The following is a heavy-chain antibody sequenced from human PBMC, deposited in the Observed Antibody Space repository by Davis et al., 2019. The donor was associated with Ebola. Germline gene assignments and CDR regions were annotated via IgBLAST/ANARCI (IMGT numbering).Heavy chain of an antibody. Sequence: ASVKVSCKPSGYSFTGYFIHWVRQAPGQGLEWMGRINPYSSGTNYAQKFQGRVTMTRDTSISTAYMELSRLRSDDTAVYYCARDLAVAPPDYWGQGTLVTVSS. CDR2: INPYSSGT. D-gene: IGHD6-19*01. V-gene: IGHV1-2*06. CDR1: GYSFTGYF. CDR3: ARDLAVAPPDY. J-gene: IGHJ4*02.